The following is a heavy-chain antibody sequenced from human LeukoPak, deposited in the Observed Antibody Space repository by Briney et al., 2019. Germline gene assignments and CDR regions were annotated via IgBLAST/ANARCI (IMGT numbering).Heavy chain of an antibody. D-gene: IGHD1-26*01. CDR2: IWYDGSNK. V-gene: IGHV3-33*01. CDR1: GFTFSNYG. Sequence: GGSLRPSCAASGFTFSNYGMHWVRQAPGKGLEWVAVIWYDGSNKDYADSVKGRFTISRDNSKNTLSLQMISLRVEDTAVYYCARGQSYYEAFDIWGQGTMVTASS. J-gene: IGHJ3*02. CDR3: ARGQSYYEAFDI.